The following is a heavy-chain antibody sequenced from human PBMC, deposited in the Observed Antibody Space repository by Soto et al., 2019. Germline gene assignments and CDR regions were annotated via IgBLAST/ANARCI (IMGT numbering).Heavy chain of an antibody. V-gene: IGHV3-48*03. Sequence: GGSLRLSCVASGFTFSAYEMNWVHQAPGKGLEWVSYIGTSETIRYYADSVKGRFTISRDNARNSLNLEMNSLRVEDTAVYYCARETLSLSGVVRDKVYYGLDVWGQGTTVTVSS. CDR1: GFTFSAYE. D-gene: IGHD3-3*01. J-gene: IGHJ6*02. CDR2: IGTSETIR. CDR3: ARETLSLSGVVRDKVYYGLDV.